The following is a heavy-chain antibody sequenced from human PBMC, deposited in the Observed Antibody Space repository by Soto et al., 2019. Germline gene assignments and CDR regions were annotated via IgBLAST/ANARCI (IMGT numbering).Heavy chain of an antibody. CDR1: GGTFISDA. CDR3: ARCHSDSSGPGYLDS. V-gene: IGHV1-69*06. D-gene: IGHD3-22*01. CDR2: VIPMFPKA. Sequence: QVRLVQSEAEVKKAGSSVKVSCKASGGTFISDAVTWVRQAPGQGLEWMGGVIPMFPKANYAQKFQGRATITADKSTSTVYMELHSLKSEDTALYYCARCHSDSSGPGYLDSWVQGTLVTVTS. J-gene: IGHJ4*02.